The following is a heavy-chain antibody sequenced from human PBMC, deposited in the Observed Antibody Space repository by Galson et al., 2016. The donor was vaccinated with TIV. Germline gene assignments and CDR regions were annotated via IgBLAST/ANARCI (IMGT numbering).Heavy chain of an antibody. CDR2: IIPTLSLA. CDR1: GDTFSSLS. J-gene: IGHJ3*02. CDR3: AREVANVYSFIFNADAFDI. D-gene: IGHD2-8*01. Sequence: SVKVSCKASGDTFSSLSIIWVRQAPGQGLEWMGRIIPTLSLADYAQKFQGRVTITADRSTSTVYMALSSLRSEDAAVYYCAREVANVYSFIFNADAFDILGQGTMVTVSS. V-gene: IGHV1-69*04.